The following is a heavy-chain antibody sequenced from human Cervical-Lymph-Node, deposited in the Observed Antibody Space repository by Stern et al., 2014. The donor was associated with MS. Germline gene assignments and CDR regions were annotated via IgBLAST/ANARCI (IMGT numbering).Heavy chain of an antibody. CDR1: GGTFSSYA. CDR2: IIPTFGTA. D-gene: IGHD3-22*01. Sequence: VQLVQSGAEVKKPGSSVKVSCKASGGTFSSYAISWVRQAPGQGLEWIGGIIPTFGTANYAQKFQGRVTITADESTSTAYMELSSLRSEDTAVYYCARDRYYYDSSGSGGAFDIWGQGTMVTVSS. J-gene: IGHJ3*02. CDR3: ARDRYYYDSSGSGGAFDI. V-gene: IGHV1-69*01.